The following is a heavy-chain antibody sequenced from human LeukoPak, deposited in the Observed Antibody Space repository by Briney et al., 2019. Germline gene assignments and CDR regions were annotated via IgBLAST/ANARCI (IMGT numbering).Heavy chain of an antibody. CDR3: AKPISSGWYFGAFDI. J-gene: IGHJ3*02. Sequence: GGSLRLSCAASGFTFSNAWMSWVRQAPGKGLEWVAVISYDGSNKYYADSVKGRFTISRDNSKNTLYLQMNSLRAEDTAVYYCAKPISSGWYFGAFDIWGQGTMVTVSS. D-gene: IGHD6-19*01. CDR1: GFTFSNAW. CDR2: ISYDGSNK. V-gene: IGHV3-30*18.